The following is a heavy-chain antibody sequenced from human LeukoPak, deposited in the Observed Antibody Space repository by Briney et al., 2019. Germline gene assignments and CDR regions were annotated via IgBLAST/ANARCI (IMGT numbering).Heavy chain of an antibody. CDR1: GGSISSGDYY. CDR3: ARSYGSGRPYYYYYMDV. D-gene: IGHD3-10*01. CDR2: IYYSGST. Sequence: PSETLSLTCTVSGGSISSGDYYLGWTRQPPGKGLEWIGYIYYSGSTNYNPSLKSRVTISVDTSKNQFSLKLSSVTAADTAVYYCARSYGSGRPYYYYYMDVWGKGTTVTVSS. J-gene: IGHJ6*03. V-gene: IGHV4-61*08.